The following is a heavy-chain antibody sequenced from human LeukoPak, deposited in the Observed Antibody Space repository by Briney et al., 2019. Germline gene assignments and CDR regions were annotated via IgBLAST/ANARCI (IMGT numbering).Heavy chain of an antibody. Sequence: SETLSLTCAVYGGSFSGYYWSWIRQPPGKGLEWIGEINHSGSTNYNPSLKSRVTISVDTSKNQFSLKLSSVTAADTAVYYCAREYDYVWGSYREYYFDYWGQGTLVTVSS. CDR2: INHSGST. CDR3: AREYDYVWGSYREYYFDY. CDR1: GGSFSGYY. V-gene: IGHV4-34*01. J-gene: IGHJ4*02. D-gene: IGHD3-16*02.